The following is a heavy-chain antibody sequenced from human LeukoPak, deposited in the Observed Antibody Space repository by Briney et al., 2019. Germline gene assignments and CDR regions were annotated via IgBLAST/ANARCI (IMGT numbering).Heavy chain of an antibody. CDR2: IIPILGIA. V-gene: IGHV1-69*02. CDR1: GGTFSSYT. D-gene: IGHD3-3*01. Sequence: GAPVKVSCKASGGTFSSYTISWVRQAPGQGLEWMGRIIPILGIANYAQKFQSRVTITADKSTSTAYMELSSLRSEDTAVYYCASEYEFYGMDVWGQGTTVTVSS. J-gene: IGHJ6*02. CDR3: ASEYEFYGMDV.